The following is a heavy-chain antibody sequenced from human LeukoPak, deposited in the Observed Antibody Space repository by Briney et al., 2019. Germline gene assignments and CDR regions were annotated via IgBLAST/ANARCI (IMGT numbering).Heavy chain of an antibody. Sequence: SETLSLTCTVSGGSISSSDYYWGWVRQPPGKGLEWIGSIFYSGAAHCNPSLKSRVTISVDTSKNQFSLKLSSVTAADTAVYYCASVNYYDSSGTTYDAFDIWGQGTMVTVSS. V-gene: IGHV4-39*07. CDR2: IFYSGAA. CDR1: GGSISSSDYY. CDR3: ASVNYYDSSGTTYDAFDI. J-gene: IGHJ3*02. D-gene: IGHD3-22*01.